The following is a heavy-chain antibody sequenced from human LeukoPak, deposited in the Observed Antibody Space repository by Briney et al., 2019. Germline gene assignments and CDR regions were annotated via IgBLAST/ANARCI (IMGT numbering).Heavy chain of an antibody. CDR1: GYTFTSYD. CDR3: ARSITIFGVATLGY. V-gene: IGHV1-46*01. Sequence: ASVKVSCKASGYTFTSYDINWVRQAPGQGLEWMAMINPSGGGSSTTYAQKFQGTLTLTRDMSTSTVYMELSSLRSEDTAVYYCARSITIFGVATLGYWGQGTLVTVSS. J-gene: IGHJ4*02. CDR2: INPSGGGSST. D-gene: IGHD3-3*01.